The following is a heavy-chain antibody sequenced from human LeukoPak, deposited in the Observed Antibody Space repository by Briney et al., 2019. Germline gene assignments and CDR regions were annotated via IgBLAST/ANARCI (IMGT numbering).Heavy chain of an antibody. CDR1: GGSFSGYY. Sequence: PSETLSLTCTFYGGSFSGYYWGWLRQPPGKGLEWIGEINHSGDTNYNPSLKSRVIISVDTSKNQFSLKLNSVTAADTAVYYCARVTHYGSGSQFDYWGQGTLVTVSS. J-gene: IGHJ4*02. CDR2: INHSGDT. D-gene: IGHD3-10*01. V-gene: IGHV4-34*01. CDR3: ARVTHYGSGSQFDY.